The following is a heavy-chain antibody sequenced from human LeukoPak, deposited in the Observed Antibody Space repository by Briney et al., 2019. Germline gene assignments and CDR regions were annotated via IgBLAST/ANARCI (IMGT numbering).Heavy chain of an antibody. CDR2: IYYTGST. V-gene: IGHV4-59*01. CDR3: AREYHHYFPRGYNYFVY. J-gene: IGHJ4*02. Sequence: PAETLSLSCTVSGGSISSYYLRWVRQPPGKGLEWIGYIYYTGSTNYNPSLKSRVTITVDTSKNQFSLKLSSVTAADTAVYYCAREYHHYFPRGYNYFVYWGQGTLVTVSS. CDR1: GGSISSYY. D-gene: IGHD3-22*01.